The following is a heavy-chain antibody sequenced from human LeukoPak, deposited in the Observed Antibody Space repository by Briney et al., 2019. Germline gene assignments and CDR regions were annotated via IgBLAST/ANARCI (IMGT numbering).Heavy chain of an antibody. CDR1: GFTFSSYI. J-gene: IGHJ5*02. CDR2: ISSSSSYI. Sequence: PGGSLRLSCAASGFTFSSYIMNWVRQAPGKGLEWVSSISSSSSYIYYADSVKGRFTISRDNAKNSLYLQMNSLRAEDTAVYYCATDRKRAAGTPNWFDPWGQGTLVTVSS. V-gene: IGHV3-21*01. CDR3: ATDRKRAAGTPNWFDP. D-gene: IGHD6-13*01.